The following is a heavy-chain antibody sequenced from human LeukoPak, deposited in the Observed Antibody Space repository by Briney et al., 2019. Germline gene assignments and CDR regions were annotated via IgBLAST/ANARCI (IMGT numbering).Heavy chain of an antibody. Sequence: PGGSLRLSCATSRFTFSTYDMHWVRQAPGKGLEWVAFIRHDESNKYYADSVKGRFTISRDNSKNTLYLQMNSLRGEDTAVYFCAEAPLFDYWGQGTLVIVSS. V-gene: IGHV3-30*02. CDR2: IRHDESNK. CDR1: RFTFSTYD. CDR3: AEAPLFDY. J-gene: IGHJ4*02.